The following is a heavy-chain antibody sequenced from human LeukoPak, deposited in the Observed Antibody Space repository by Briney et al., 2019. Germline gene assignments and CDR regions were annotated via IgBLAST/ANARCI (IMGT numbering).Heavy chain of an antibody. CDR1: GFTFDDYA. J-gene: IGHJ6*02. CDR2: ISWNSGSI. V-gene: IGHV3-9*01. Sequence: SGGSLRLSCAASGFTFDDYAMHWVRQAPGKGLEWVSGISWNSGSIGYADSVKGRFTISRDNAKNSLYLQMNGLRAEDTALYYCAKAIQGRTWYYYYAMDVWGQGTTVTVSS. CDR3: AKAIQGRTWYYYYAMDV. D-gene: IGHD3-10*01.